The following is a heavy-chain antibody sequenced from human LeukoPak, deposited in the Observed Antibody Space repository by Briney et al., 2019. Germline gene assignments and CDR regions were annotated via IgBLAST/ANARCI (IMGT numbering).Heavy chain of an antibody. CDR3: ARVLAGATYFDY. V-gene: IGHV3-48*03. CDR2: ISSSGSTM. CDR1: GFTFSRYE. Sequence: GGSLRLSCAASGFTFSRYEMNWVRQAPGKGLDWLSYISSSGSTMYYADSVKGRITISRDNAKNSLYLQMNSLRAEDTAVYYCARVLAGATYFDYWGQGTLVTVSS. D-gene: IGHD1-26*01. J-gene: IGHJ4*01.